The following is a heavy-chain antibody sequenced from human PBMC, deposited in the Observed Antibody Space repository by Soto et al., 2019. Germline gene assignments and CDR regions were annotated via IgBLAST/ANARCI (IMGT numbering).Heavy chain of an antibody. CDR2: IIPIFGTA. Sequence: QVQLVQSGAEVKKPGSSVKVSCKASGGTFSSYAISWVRQAPGQGLEWMGGIIPIFGTAKYAQKFQDRVTIIADEPTSTAYMELSSLRSEDTAVYYCARAYDRSWYGPHYFDYWGQGTLVTVSS. V-gene: IGHV1-69*12. J-gene: IGHJ4*02. CDR3: ARAYDRSWYGPHYFDY. D-gene: IGHD6-13*01. CDR1: GGTFSSYA.